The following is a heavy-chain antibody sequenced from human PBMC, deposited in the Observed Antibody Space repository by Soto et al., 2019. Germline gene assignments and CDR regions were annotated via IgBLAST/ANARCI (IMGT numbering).Heavy chain of an antibody. D-gene: IGHD6-19*01. V-gene: IGHV4-31*03. CDR2: RNNRDDT. CDR3: ARGGSGWKALNWFES. Sequence: QVQLQESGPGLVKPSQTLSLTCTVSGASISNNGYSWSWIRQHPVKGLEWVGSRNNRDDTYYNPSLKSRVTISLDTSKNQFTLRLISVTAADTALYVCARGGSGWKALNWFESWGQGTLVTVSS. CDR1: GASISNNGYS. J-gene: IGHJ5*01.